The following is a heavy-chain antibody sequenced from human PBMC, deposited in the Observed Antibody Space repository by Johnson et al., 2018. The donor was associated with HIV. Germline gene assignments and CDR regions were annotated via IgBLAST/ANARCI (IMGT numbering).Heavy chain of an antibody. CDR2: IRYDGSNK. D-gene: IGHD2-21*01. J-gene: IGHJ3*02. V-gene: IGHV3-30*02. Sequence: QVQLVESGGGVVQPGGSLRLSCAASGFTLSSYGIHWVRQAPGKGLEWVAFIRYDGSNKYYADSVKGRFTISRNNSKRSLYLQMNSLRAEDTAVSYCASAKIVIFDAFDIWGQGTMVTVSS. CDR3: ASAKIVIFDAFDI. CDR1: GFTLSSYG.